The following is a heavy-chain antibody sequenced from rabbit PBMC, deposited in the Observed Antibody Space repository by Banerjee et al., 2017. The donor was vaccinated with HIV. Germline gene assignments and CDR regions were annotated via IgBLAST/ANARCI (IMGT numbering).Heavy chain of an antibody. J-gene: IGHJ4*01. V-gene: IGHV1S40*01. Sequence: QSLEESGGDLVKPGASLTLTCTASGFSFSGSYWICWVRQAPGKGLEWIGCIYVDSGVTYYATWAKGRFTISKTSSTTVTLQMTSLTAADTATYFCARDAGTTGYPDYLDLWGPGTLVTDS. CDR3: ARDAGTTGYPDYLDL. CDR1: GFSFSGSYW. CDR2: IYVDSGVT. D-gene: IGHD4-2*01.